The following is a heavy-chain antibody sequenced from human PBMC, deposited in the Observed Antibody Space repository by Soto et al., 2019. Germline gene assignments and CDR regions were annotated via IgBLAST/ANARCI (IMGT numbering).Heavy chain of an antibody. CDR2: ISGSGGST. D-gene: IGHD3-9*01. V-gene: IGHV3-23*01. CDR3: AKPPMDDILTGYSPPEYYFDY. J-gene: IGHJ4*02. CDR1: GFTFSSYA. Sequence: QPGGSLRLSCAASGFTFSSYAMSWVRQAPGKGLEWVSAISGSGGSTYYADSVKGRFTISRDNSKNTLYLQMNSLRAEDTAVYYCAKPPMDDILTGYSPPEYYFDYWGQGTLVTVSS.